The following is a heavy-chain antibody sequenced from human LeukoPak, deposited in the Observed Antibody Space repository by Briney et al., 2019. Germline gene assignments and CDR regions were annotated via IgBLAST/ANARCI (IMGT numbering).Heavy chain of an antibody. V-gene: IGHV4-59*01. CDR1: GGSIDNYY. CDR2: IYYSGNT. J-gene: IGHJ6*03. CDR3: AREIGSVVVPAAMGYYYYYMDV. D-gene: IGHD2-2*01. Sequence: SETLSLTCTVSGGSIDNYYWSWIWQPPGKGLEWIGYIYYSGNTYYIPSLESRVTISVDRSKNQFSLKLSSVTAADTAVYYCAREIGSVVVPAAMGYYYYYMDVWGKGTTVTVSS.